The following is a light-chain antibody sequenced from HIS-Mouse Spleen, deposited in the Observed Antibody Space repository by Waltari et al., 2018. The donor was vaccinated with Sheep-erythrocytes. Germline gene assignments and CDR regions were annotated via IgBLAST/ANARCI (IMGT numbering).Light chain of an antibody. CDR1: SSDVGGYNL. V-gene: IGLV2-23*01. CDR3: CSYAGSSTPWV. J-gene: IGLJ3*02. CDR2: EGS. Sequence: QSALTQPRSVSGSPGQSVTISCTGTSSDVGGYNLVSWYQQHPGKAPKLMIYEGSKLPSGVSNLFAGSKSGNTASLTISGLQAEDEADYYCCSYAGSSTPWVFGGGTKLTVL.